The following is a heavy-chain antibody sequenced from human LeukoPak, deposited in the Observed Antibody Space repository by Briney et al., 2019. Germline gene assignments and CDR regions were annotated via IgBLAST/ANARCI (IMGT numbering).Heavy chain of an antibody. J-gene: IGHJ4*02. Sequence: SETLSLTCAVYGGSFSGYYWSWIRQPPGKGLEWIGEINHNGSTNYNPSLKSRVTISLDTSENQFSLKLSSVTAADTAVYYCARAWGSSWSFDYWGQGTLVTVSS. D-gene: IGHD6-13*01. CDR1: GGSFSGYY. CDR3: ARAWGSSWSFDY. CDR2: INHNGST. V-gene: IGHV4-34*01.